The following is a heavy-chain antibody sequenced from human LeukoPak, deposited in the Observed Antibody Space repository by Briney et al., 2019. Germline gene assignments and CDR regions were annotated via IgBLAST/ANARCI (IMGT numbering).Heavy chain of an antibody. V-gene: IGHV3-30-3*01. Sequence: GGSLRLSCAASGFTFNTYAVHWVRQAPGKGLEWVAVISFHESNKYYADSVKGRFTISRDNAKNSLYLQMNSLRAEDTAVYYCARDHYDILTGYSDPAPIADYWGQGTLVTVSS. CDR2: ISFHESNK. J-gene: IGHJ4*02. CDR3: ARDHYDILTGYSDPAPIADY. D-gene: IGHD3-9*01. CDR1: GFTFNTYA.